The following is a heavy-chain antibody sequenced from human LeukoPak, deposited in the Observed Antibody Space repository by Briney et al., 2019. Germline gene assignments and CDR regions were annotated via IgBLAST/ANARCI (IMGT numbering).Heavy chain of an antibody. D-gene: IGHD3-22*01. CDR3: ARSYMIIDPFDL. CDR2: INPSGGIT. Sequence: ASVKVSCKASGYTFTTYYIHWVRQAPGQGLEWMGIINPSGGITTYAQKFQDRVTMTRDTSTSTAYMELSSLRSEDTAVYYCARSYMIIDPFDLWGQGTLVTVSS. CDR1: GYTFTTYY. V-gene: IGHV1-46*01. J-gene: IGHJ5*02.